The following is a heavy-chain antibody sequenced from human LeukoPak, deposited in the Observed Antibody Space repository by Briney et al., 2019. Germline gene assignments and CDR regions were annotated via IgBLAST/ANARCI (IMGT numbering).Heavy chain of an antibody. Sequence: GGSLRLSCAASGFTFSSSWMHWVRQAPGRGLVWVSRINSDASRASYADPVKGRFTISRDNAKNTLYLQMNSLRAEDTAVYYCARGGLPVYYYYMDVWGKGTTVTVSS. V-gene: IGHV3-74*01. D-gene: IGHD5-12*01. CDR2: INSDASRA. CDR1: GFTFSSSW. J-gene: IGHJ6*03. CDR3: ARGGLPVYYYYMDV.